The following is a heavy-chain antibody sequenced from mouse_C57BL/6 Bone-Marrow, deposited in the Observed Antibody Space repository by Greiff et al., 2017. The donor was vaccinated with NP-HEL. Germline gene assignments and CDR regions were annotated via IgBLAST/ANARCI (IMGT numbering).Heavy chain of an antibody. J-gene: IGHJ3*01. CDR1: GFSFSDYG. V-gene: IGHV5-17*01. CDR3: ARPRSFAY. Sequence: EVHLVESGGGGVKPGGSLKLSCAASGFSFSDYGMHWVRQAPEKGLEWVAYMRCGSSTIYYADTVKGRCTISRDNAKNTLFLKMTSLRYEDTAMYYCARPRSFAYWGQGTLVTVSA. CDR2: MRCGSSTI.